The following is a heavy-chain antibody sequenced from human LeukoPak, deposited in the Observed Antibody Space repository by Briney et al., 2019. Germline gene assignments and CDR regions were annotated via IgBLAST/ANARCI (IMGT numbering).Heavy chain of an antibody. CDR2: MKVDGSDI. CDR3: ARNIPVTRWGY. Sequence: GGSLRLSCAASGFTFTNDFMTWVRQAPGKGLEWVANMKVDGSDIHYVDSVKGRFTISSDNARNSLYLQMNSLRAEDTAVYYCARNIPVTRWGYWGQGTLVTVSS. V-gene: IGHV3-7*01. CDR1: GFTFTNDF. J-gene: IGHJ4*02. D-gene: IGHD2-21*01.